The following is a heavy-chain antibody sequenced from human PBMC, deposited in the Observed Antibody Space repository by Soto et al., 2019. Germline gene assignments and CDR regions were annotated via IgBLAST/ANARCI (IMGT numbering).Heavy chain of an antibody. CDR1: GFPLDDYA. CDR3: AKATHSSAWSPFDY. CDR2: ISWNSGSI. Sequence: EVQLEESGGGLVQPGRSLRISCAASGFPLDDYAMHWVRQPPGKGLEWVSGISWNSGSIGYADSVKGRFTISRDNAKNSLYLQMNSLRAEDTALYYCAKATHSSAWSPFDYWGQGTLVTVSS. D-gene: IGHD6-19*01. J-gene: IGHJ4*02. V-gene: IGHV3-9*01.